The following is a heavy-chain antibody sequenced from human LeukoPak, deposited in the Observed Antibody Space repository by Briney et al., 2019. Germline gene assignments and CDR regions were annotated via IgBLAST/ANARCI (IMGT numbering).Heavy chain of an antibody. CDR2: IYYSGST. J-gene: IGHJ5*02. D-gene: IGHD6-13*01. CDR3: ARRISSSWFPGWFDP. Sequence: SETLSLTCTVSGGSISSYYWSWIRQPPGKGLEWIGYIYYSGSTNYNPSLKSRVTISVDTSKNQFSLKLSSVTAADTAVYYCARRISSSWFPGWFDPWGQGTLVTVSS. V-gene: IGHV4-59*08. CDR1: GGSISSYY.